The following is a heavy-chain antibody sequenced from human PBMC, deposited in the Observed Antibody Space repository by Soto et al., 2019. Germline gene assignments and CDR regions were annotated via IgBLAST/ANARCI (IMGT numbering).Heavy chain of an antibody. CDR2: IIPIFGTA. D-gene: IGHD2-15*01. V-gene: IGHV1-69*01. J-gene: IGHJ4*02. Sequence: QVQLVQSGAEVQKPGSSVKVSCKASGGTFSSYAISWVRQAPGQGLEWMGGIIPIFGTANYAQKFQGRVTITADESTSTAYMELSSLRSEDTAVYYCARAQHGYCSGGSCYSVDYWGQGTLVTVSS. CDR3: ARAQHGYCSGGSCYSVDY. CDR1: GGTFSSYA.